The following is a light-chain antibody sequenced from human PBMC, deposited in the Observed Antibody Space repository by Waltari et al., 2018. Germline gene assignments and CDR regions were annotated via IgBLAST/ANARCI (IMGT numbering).Light chain of an antibody. CDR3: QQSYNTPLT. CDR1: QSISTS. Sequence: DIQMPQSPSSLSASVGDRVTITCRASQSISTSLNWYQHKPGKAPNLLIYAASTLQSGVPSRFRGSGSGTGFTLTISSLQPEDFATYYCQQSYNTPLTFGGGTKVEMK. V-gene: IGKV1-39*01. CDR2: AAS. J-gene: IGKJ4*01.